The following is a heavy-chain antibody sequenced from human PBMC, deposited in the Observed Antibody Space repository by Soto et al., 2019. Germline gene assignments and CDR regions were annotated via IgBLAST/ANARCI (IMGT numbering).Heavy chain of an antibody. CDR3: ARSITMVRGPPGY. D-gene: IGHD3-10*01. CDR1: GGSFSGYY. CDR2: INHSGST. J-gene: IGHJ4*02. V-gene: IGHV4-34*01. Sequence: KTSETLSLTCAVYGGSFSGYYWSWIRQPPGKGLEWIGEINHSGSTNYNPSLKSRVTISVDTSKNQFSLKLSSVTAADTAVYYCARSITMVRGPPGYWGQGTLVTVSS.